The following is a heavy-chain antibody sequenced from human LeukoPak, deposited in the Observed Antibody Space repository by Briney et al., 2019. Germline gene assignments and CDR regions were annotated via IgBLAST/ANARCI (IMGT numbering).Heavy chain of an antibody. Sequence: PGGSLRLSCEASGFSFNNYAMTWVRQAPERGLEWVSGITGSGGSTYYSVKGRFTISRDNSKNTLFLQMSNLRAEDTAAYYCAKAGEYCPDGSCYSENYYFDYWGQGTLVTVSS. J-gene: IGHJ4*02. CDR3: AKAGEYCPDGSCYSENYYFDY. D-gene: IGHD2-15*01. V-gene: IGHV3-23*01. CDR2: ITGSGGST. CDR1: GFSFNNYA.